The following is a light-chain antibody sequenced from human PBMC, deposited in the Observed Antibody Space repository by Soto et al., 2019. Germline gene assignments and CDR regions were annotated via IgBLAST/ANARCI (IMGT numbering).Light chain of an antibody. CDR3: MQPSSFPRT. V-gene: IGKV1-17*03. J-gene: IGKJ1*01. Sequence: DIQMTPSPSVMSASVGARVTITCRASQGINKDLVWFQQKTGKVPNSLIYGASSLQNGVPSRFSGSGSGTEFTRTMDTLQPEDFETYDYMQPSSFPRTFGQGTKLDFK. CDR2: GAS. CDR1: QGINKD.